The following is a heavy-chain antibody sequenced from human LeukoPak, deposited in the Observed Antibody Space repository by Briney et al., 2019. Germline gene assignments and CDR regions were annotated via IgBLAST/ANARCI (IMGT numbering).Heavy chain of an antibody. J-gene: IGHJ4*02. V-gene: IGHV3-33*01. D-gene: IGHD4-17*01. CDR1: GFTFSSYG. Sequence: GGSLRLSCAASGFTFSSYGMHWVRQAPGKGLEWVAVIWYDGSNKYYADSVKGRFTISRDNSKNTLYLQMNSLRAEDTAVYYCARGTVTREYYFGYWGQGTLVTVSS. CDR3: ARGTVTREYYFGY. CDR2: IWYDGSNK.